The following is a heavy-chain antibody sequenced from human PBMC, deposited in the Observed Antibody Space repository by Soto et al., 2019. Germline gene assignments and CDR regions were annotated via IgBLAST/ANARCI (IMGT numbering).Heavy chain of an antibody. Sequence: ASVKVSCKASGYTFSVHYMHWVRQAPGQGLEWMGWINPNSGGTNYAQKFQGRVTMTRDTSITTVYMDLSRLKSDDTAVYYCARDSYYDILTGYSRNAFDIWGQGTMVTVSS. CDR1: GYTFSVHY. CDR3: ARDSYYDILTGYSRNAFDI. D-gene: IGHD3-9*01. J-gene: IGHJ3*02. CDR2: INPNSGGT. V-gene: IGHV1-2*02.